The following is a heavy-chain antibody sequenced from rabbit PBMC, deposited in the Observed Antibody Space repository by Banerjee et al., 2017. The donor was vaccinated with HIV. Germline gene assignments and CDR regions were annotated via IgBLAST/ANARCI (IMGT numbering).Heavy chain of an antibody. CDR1: GFSFSSSHW. CDR2: MNTSTGNT. D-gene: IGHD4-1*01. Sequence: QQQLEESGGGLVKPGGSLTLTCAASGFSFSSSHWICWVRQAPGQGLEWVACMNTSTGNTVYASWAKGRFTISKTASTTVTLQMTRLTAADTASYFCARHASSSGWGGDLWGQGTLRHRL. CDR3: ARHASSSGWGGDL. J-gene: IGHJ3*01. V-gene: IGHV1S45*01.